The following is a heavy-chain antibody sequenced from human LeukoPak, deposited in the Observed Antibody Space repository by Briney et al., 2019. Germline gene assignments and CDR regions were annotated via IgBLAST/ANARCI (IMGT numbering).Heavy chain of an antibody. CDR3: AKSNRGDGYNYWFDP. CDR2: IYPGDSDT. J-gene: IGHJ5*02. Sequence: GESLKISCKASGYSFIDYWIGWLRQMPGKGLEWMGIIYPGDSDTRYSPSFEGQVTISSDKSITTAYLQWSSLKASDTAMYYCAKSNRGDGYNYWFDPWGQGTLVTVSS. D-gene: IGHD5-24*01. V-gene: IGHV5-51*01. CDR1: GYSFIDYW.